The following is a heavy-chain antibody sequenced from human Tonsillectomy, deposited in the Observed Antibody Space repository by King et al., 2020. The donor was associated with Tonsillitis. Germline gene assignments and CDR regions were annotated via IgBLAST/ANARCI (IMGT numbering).Heavy chain of an antibody. CDR1: GFTFSSYV. CDR3: VKYPDY. J-gene: IGHJ4*02. V-gene: IGHV3-64D*06. Sequence: QLVQSGGGLVQPGGSLRLSCSASGFTFSSYVMHWFRQAPGRGLAYVSSFGSNGGSTYYADSVKGRFTISKDNSKNTLYLQMSSLRAEDTAVYYCVKYPDYWGQGTLVTVSS. CDR2: FGSNGGST.